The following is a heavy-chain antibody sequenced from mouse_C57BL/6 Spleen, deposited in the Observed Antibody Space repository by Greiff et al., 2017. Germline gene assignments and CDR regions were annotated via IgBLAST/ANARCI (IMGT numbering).Heavy chain of an antibody. CDR2: IYPGDGDT. CDR1: GYAFSSSW. J-gene: IGHJ2*01. V-gene: IGHV1-82*01. CDR3: ARGELGGFDY. D-gene: IGHD4-1*01. Sequence: VQLQQSGPELVKPGASVKISCKASGYAFSSSWMHWVKQRPGQGLEWIGRIYPGDGDTNYNGKFKGKATLTADKSSSTAYMQLSSLTSEDSAVYYCARGELGGFDYWGQGTTLTVSS.